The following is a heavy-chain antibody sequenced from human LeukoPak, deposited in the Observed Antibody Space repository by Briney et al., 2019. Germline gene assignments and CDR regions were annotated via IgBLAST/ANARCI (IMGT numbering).Heavy chain of an antibody. CDR1: GFTFSSYA. V-gene: IGHV3-30-3*01. CDR2: ISYDGSNK. CDR3: AKDEMATITFWFDP. Sequence: GGSLRLSCAASGFTFSSYAMHWVRQAPGKGLEWVAVISYDGSNKYYADSVKGRFTISRDNSKNTLYLQMNSLRAEDTAVYYCAKDEMATITFWFDPWGQGTLVTVSS. J-gene: IGHJ5*02. D-gene: IGHD5-24*01.